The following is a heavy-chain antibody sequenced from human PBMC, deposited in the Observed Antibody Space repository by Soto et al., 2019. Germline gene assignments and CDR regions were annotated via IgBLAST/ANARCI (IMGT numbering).Heavy chain of an antibody. CDR3: AKDLMRSYVHDRFDP. D-gene: IGHD3-10*02. J-gene: IGHJ5*02. Sequence: QVQLVESGGGVVQPGRSLRLSCAASGFTFSSYGMHWVRQAPGKGLEWVAVISYDGSNKYYADSVKGRFTISRDNSKNTLHLQMNSLRAEDTSVYYCAKDLMRSYVHDRFDPGGQGTLVTVSS. V-gene: IGHV3-30*18. CDR2: ISYDGSNK. CDR1: GFTFSSYG.